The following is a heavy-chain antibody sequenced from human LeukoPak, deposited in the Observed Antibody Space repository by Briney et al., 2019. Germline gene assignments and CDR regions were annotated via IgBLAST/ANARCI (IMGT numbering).Heavy chain of an antibody. J-gene: IGHJ4*02. Sequence: ASVKVSCKTSGFSFTAHYLHWIRQAPGQGLEWMGWISAYNGNTNYAQKLQGRVTMTTDTSTSTAYMELRSLRSDDTAVYYCARGEDVKWLVNYFDYWGQGTLVTVSS. V-gene: IGHV1-18*04. CDR3: ARGEDVKWLVNYFDY. D-gene: IGHD6-19*01. CDR1: GFSFTAHY. CDR2: ISAYNGNT.